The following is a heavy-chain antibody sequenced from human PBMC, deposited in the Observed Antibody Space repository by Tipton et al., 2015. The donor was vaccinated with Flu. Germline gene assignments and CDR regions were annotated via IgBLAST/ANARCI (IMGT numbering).Heavy chain of an antibody. D-gene: IGHD6-19*01. CDR3: TRDRARPSTYSSGWYYLDY. CDR2: IRSKAYGGTT. CDR1: GFTFGDYA. Sequence: SLRLSCTASGFTFGDYAMSWVRQAPGKGLEWVGFIRSKAYGGTTEYAASVKGRFTISRDDSKSIAYLQMNSLKTEDTAVYYCTRDRARPSTYSSGWYYLDYWGQGTLVTVSS. V-gene: IGHV3-49*04. J-gene: IGHJ4*02.